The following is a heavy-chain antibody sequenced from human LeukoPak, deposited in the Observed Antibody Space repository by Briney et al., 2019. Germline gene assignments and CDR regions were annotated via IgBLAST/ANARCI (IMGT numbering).Heavy chain of an antibody. J-gene: IGHJ4*02. Sequence: GRSLRLSCAASGLTFSTYWMSWVRQAPGKGLEWVAHIQESGGAKHYVDSVRGRFTISRDNAKNSLFLQLDSLRVEDTALYYCASARSAGIHDFWGQGTLVTVSS. CDR1: GLTFSTYW. V-gene: IGHV3-7*01. CDR3: ASARSAGIHDF. CDR2: IQESGGAK.